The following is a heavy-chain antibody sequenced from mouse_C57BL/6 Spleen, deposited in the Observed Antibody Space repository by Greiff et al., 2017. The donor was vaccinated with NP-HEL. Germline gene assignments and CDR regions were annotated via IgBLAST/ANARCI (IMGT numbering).Heavy chain of an antibody. V-gene: IGHV1-69*01. J-gene: IGHJ2*01. CDR1: GSPLPASG. Sequence: QVQLQQPGAGLWWPGPSVKLSCRPSGSPLPASGCPWVRRSPGQALEWIGEIDPSDSLTNYNQKFKGKSTLTVDKSSSTAYMQLSSLTSEDSAVYYCARGHYGSSHFDYWGQGTTLTVSS. CDR3: ARGHYGSSHFDY. CDR2: IDPSDSLT. D-gene: IGHD1-1*01.